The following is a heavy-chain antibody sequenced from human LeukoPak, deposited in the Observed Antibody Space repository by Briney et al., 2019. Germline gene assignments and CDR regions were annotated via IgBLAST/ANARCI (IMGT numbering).Heavy chain of an antibody. V-gene: IGHV5-10-1*01. CDR1: GYSFTSYW. CDR2: IDPSDSYT. J-gene: IGHJ5*02. CDR3: ASLADVLTVARNWFDP. Sequence: GESLKISCKGSGYSFTSYWISWVRQMPGKGLEWMGRIDPSDSYTNYSPSFQGHVTISADKSISTAYLQWSSLKASDTGMYYCASLADVLTVARNWFDPWGQGTLVTVSS. D-gene: IGHD6-19*01.